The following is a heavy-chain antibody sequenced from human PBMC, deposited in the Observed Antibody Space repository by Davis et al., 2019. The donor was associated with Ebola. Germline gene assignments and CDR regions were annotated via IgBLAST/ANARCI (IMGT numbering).Heavy chain of an antibody. CDR2: VSGSGRNT. J-gene: IGHJ4*02. D-gene: IGHD6-6*01. V-gene: IGHV3-23*01. Sequence: GESLKISCAASGFTFSSYAMIWVRQAPGKGLEWVSSVSGSGRNTYYADSVKGRLTISRDNSRNTVYLEMYSLRVEDTAVYYCAKTGRKTWYRDSSGGPHAFDSWGQGTLVTVSS. CDR3: AKTGRKTWYRDSSGGPHAFDS. CDR1: GFTFSSYA.